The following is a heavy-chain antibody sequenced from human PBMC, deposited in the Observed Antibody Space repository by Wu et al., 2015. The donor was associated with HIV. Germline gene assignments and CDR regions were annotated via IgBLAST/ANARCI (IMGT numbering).Heavy chain of an antibody. J-gene: IGHJ3*01. D-gene: IGHD3-16*01. CDR2: INPNNGAT. V-gene: IGHV1-2*02. Sequence: QVQLLQSGAEVRKPGASMRVSCRASGYTLIDYFLHWLRQAPGQGLEWMGWINPNNGATGYAQKFQGRVTLTGDMSIGTVFMEMNSLKSDDTAVYFCARFGKAFDFWGQGTMLTVSS. CDR3: ARFGKAFDF. CDR1: GYTLIDYF.